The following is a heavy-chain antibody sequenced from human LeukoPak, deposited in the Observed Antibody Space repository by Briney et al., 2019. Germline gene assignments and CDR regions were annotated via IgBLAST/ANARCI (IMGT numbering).Heavy chain of an antibody. D-gene: IGHD3-22*01. J-gene: IGHJ4*02. CDR1: GFTFNLHG. CDR3: AKPRGQTATYYYDSSGAKADY. V-gene: IGHV3-23*01. CDR2: VSGNSYFT. Sequence: GGSLRLSCEASGFTFNLHGLSWVRQAPGKGLEWVAHVSGNSYFTYYADSVKGRFTISRDNSKNTLYLQMNSLRAEDTAVYYCAKPRGQTATYYYDSSGAKADYWGQGTLVTVSS.